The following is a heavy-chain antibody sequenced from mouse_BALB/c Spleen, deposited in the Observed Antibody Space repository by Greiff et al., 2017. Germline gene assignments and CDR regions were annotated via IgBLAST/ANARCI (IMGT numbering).Heavy chain of an antibody. Sequence: VQLKESGPELVKPGASLKVSCKASGYAFTSYNMYWVKQSHGKSLEWIGYIDPYNGGTSYNQKFKGKATLTVDKSSSTAYMHLNSLTSEDSAVYYCARWDYGSSEFAYWGQGTLVTVSA. D-gene: IGHD1-1*01. CDR2: IDPYNGGT. V-gene: IGHV1S135*01. CDR3: ARWDYGSSEFAY. CDR1: GYAFTSYN. J-gene: IGHJ3*01.